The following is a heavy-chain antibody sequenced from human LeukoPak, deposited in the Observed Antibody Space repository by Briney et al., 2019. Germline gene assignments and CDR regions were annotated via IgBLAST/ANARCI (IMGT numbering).Heavy chain of an antibody. V-gene: IGHV4-31*03. J-gene: IGHJ4*02. Sequence: PSQTLSLTCTVSRGSISSGGYYWSWIRQHPGKGLEWIGYIYYRGSTYYNPTLKSRFTISVDTSKNQFSLKLSSVTAADTAVYYCARLRNGDYDFDYWGQGTLVTVSS. CDR1: RGSISSGGYY. D-gene: IGHD4-17*01. CDR2: IYYRGST. CDR3: ARLRNGDYDFDY.